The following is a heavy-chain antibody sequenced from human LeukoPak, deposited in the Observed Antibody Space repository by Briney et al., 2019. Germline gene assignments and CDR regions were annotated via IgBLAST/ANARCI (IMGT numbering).Heavy chain of an antibody. Sequence: TGGSLRLSCAASGFTFSSYSMNWVRQAPGKGLEWVSYIISSSSTIYYADSVKGRFTISRDNAKNSLYLQMNSLRAEDTAVYYCARGRYFDWLLDWGQGTLVTVSS. J-gene: IGHJ4*02. D-gene: IGHD3-9*01. CDR2: IISSSSTI. V-gene: IGHV3-48*04. CDR3: ARGRYFDWLLD. CDR1: GFTFSSYS.